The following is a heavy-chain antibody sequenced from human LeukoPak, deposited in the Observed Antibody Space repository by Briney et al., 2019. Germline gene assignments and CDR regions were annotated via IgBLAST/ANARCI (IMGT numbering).Heavy chain of an antibody. V-gene: IGHV3-48*03. CDR3: VTGRGVRPPFDY. J-gene: IGHJ4*02. D-gene: IGHD3-10*01. CDR2: ISSSGSTI. Sequence: GGSLRLFCAASGFTFSSYEMNWVRQAPGKGLEWVSYISSSGSTIYYADSVKGRFTISRDNAKNSLYLQMNSLRAEDTAVHYCVTGRGVRPPFDYWGQGTLVTVSS. CDR1: GFTFSSYE.